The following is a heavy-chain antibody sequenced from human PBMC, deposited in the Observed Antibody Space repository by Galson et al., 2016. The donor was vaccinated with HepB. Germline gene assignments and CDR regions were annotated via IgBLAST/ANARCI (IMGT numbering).Heavy chain of an antibody. J-gene: IGHJ4*02. V-gene: IGHV4-34*01. CDR3: ARGKYQLLLMRAFDY. Sequence: PSLKSRLTISVDTSKNQFSLKLSSVTAADTAVYYCARGKYQLLLMRAFDYWGQGTLVAVSS. D-gene: IGHD2-15*01.